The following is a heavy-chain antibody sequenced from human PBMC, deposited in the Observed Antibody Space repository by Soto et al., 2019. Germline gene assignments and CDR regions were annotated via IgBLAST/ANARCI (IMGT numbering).Heavy chain of an antibody. Sequence: EVQLVESGGGLVKPWGSLRLSCASSGFTFNTYTMNWFSQAPGKGLEWVSSISSRSIYIYYADSVTGRFTISSDDARNSLYLQMNSLIAEYTSVYYCAREEVSRPNTYHGLDVWGQGTTVTVSS. CDR3: AREEVSRPNTYHGLDV. J-gene: IGHJ6*01. V-gene: IGHV3-21*01. CDR1: GFTFNTYT. CDR2: ISSRSIYI.